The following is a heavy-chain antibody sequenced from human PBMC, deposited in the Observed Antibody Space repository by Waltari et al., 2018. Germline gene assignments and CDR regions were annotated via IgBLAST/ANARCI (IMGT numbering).Heavy chain of an antibody. Sequence: QVQLVQSGAEVKKPGSSVKVSCKASGGTFSSYAISWVRQAPGQGLEWMGGGIPIFGTANYAQKFQGRVTITADESTSTAYMELSSLRSEDTAVYYCARGGLLVVEYYYYYYGMDVWGQGTTVTVSS. V-gene: IGHV1-69*01. CDR2: GIPIFGTA. J-gene: IGHJ6*02. CDR3: ARGGLLVVEYYYYYYGMDV. D-gene: IGHD2-2*01. CDR1: GGTFSSYA.